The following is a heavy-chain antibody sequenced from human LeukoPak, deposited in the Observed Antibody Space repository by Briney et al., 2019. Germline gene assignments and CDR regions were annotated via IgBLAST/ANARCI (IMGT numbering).Heavy chain of an antibody. Sequence: PGGSLRLSCAASGFILSSYSMNWVRQAQGKGLEWISFISSVSSTIYYADSVKGRFTISRDNAKNSLYLQMNSLRAEDTAVYYCARLYGGFDYWGQGTLVTVSS. CDR1: GFILSSYS. CDR2: ISSVSSTI. D-gene: IGHD2/OR15-2a*01. CDR3: ARLYGGFDY. J-gene: IGHJ4*02. V-gene: IGHV3-48*04.